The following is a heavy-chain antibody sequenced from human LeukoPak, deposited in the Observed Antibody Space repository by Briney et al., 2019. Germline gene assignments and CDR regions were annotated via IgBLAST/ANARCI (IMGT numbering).Heavy chain of an antibody. J-gene: IGHJ4*02. CDR2: INPNSGGT. CDR3: ARDPLVGTTTEFDY. V-gene: IGHV1-2*02. D-gene: IGHD1-26*01. Sequence: ASVKVSCKTPGYMFIAYAIHWVRQAPGQGLEWMGWINPNSGGTNYAQKSQGRVIMTRDTSTRTVYMELSRLTSDDTAVYYCARDPLVGTTTEFDYWGQGTLVTVSS. CDR1: GYMFIAYA.